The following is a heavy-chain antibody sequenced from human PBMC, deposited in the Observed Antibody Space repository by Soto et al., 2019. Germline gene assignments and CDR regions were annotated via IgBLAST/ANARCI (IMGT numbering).Heavy chain of an antibody. CDR1: GYIFSNFG. CDR2: ISAYNGNT. Sequence: QVQLVQSGPEVKKPGASAKVSCKTSGYIFSNFGISWMRQVPGQGLEWMGWISAYNGNTNYAQKFQDRVTLTTDTSTNTAYIELRSLRSDDTAVYYCARASGEGVGPTSYWGQGTLVTVSS. D-gene: IGHD3-10*01. V-gene: IGHV1-18*01. J-gene: IGHJ4*02. CDR3: ARASGEGVGPTSY.